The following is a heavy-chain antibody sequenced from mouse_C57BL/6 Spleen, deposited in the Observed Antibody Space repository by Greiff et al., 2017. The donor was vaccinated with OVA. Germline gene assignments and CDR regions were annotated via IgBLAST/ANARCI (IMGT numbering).Heavy chain of an antibody. CDR1: GYSITSGYY. V-gene: IGHV3-6*01. Sequence: EVKLLESGPGLVKPSQSLSLTCSVTGYSITSGYYWNWIRQFPGNKLEWMGYISYDGSNNYNPSLKNRISITRDTSKNQFFLKLNSVTTEDTATYYCARVTVNWYFDVWGTGTTVTVSS. J-gene: IGHJ1*03. CDR3: ARVTVNWYFDV. D-gene: IGHD1-1*01. CDR2: ISYDGSN.